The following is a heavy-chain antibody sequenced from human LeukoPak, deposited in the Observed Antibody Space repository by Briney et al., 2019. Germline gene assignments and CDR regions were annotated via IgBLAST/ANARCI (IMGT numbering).Heavy chain of an antibody. CDR1: GGSISSGDYY. V-gene: IGHV4-30-4*01. J-gene: IGHJ5*02. CDR2: MYYSGST. Sequence: PSETLSLTCTVSGGSISSGDYYWSWIRQPPGKGLEWIGYMYYSGSTYYNPSLKSRVTMSADTSKKQLSLKLSSVTAADTAVYYCARPYYYDSRIDPWGQGILVTVSS. D-gene: IGHD3-22*01. CDR3: ARPYYYDSRIDP.